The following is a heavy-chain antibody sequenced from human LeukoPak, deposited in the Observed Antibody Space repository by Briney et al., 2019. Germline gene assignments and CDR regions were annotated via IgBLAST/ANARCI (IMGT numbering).Heavy chain of an antibody. J-gene: IGHJ4*02. D-gene: IGHD4-11*01. CDR2: LFVGGAST. V-gene: IGHV3-23*01. CDR3: AKECDYSPGHKFDL. Sequence: GGSLRLSCAASGFNFNSYVMSWVRQAPGKGLEWVSVLFVGGASTLYADSVKGRFTISGDTSKNTLYLQMNGLRAEDTAVYFCAKECDYSPGHKFDLWGQGTLVTVSS. CDR1: GFNFNSYV.